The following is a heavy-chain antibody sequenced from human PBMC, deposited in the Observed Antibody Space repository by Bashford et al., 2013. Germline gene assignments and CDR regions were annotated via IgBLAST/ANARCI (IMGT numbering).Heavy chain of an antibody. CDR3: GRLWLLQKAFDY. CDR1: GGSLGGYY. V-gene: IGHV4-34*01. D-gene: IGHD3-22*01. J-gene: IGHJ4*01. CDR2: ISHGGSA. Sequence: SETLSLTCAVYGGSLGGYYWSWIRQPPGKGLEWIGEISHGGSAKYNPSLKSRLTLSVDSSKNQFSLRLASVTAADTAVYYCGRLWLLQKAFDYWGNGGLVTVSS.